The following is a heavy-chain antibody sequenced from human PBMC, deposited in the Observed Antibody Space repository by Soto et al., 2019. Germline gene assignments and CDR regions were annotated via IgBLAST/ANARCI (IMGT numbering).Heavy chain of an antibody. J-gene: IGHJ4*02. V-gene: IGHV4-31*03. CDR1: GGSISSGGYY. D-gene: IGHD3-10*01. Sequence: QVQLQESGPGLVKPSQTLSLTCTVSGGSISSGGYYWSWIRQHPGQGLEWIGYIYYSGSTYYNPSLKSRVTISVDTSKNQFALKLSSVTAADTAVYYCARGGGGSGSFPLDYWGQGTLVTVSS. CDR2: IYYSGST. CDR3: ARGGGGSGSFPLDY.